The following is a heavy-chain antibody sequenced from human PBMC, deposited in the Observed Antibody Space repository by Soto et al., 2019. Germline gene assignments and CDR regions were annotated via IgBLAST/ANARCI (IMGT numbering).Heavy chain of an antibody. J-gene: IGHJ5*02. D-gene: IGHD6-13*01. CDR2: INPNSGGT. CDR1: GYTFTGYY. V-gene: IGHV1-2*02. Sequence: ASVKVSCKASGYTFTGYYMHWVRQAPGQGLEWMGWINPNSGGTNYAQKFQGRVTMTRDTSISTAYMELSRLRSDDTAVYYCAALGIAAADVRGWFDPWGQGTLVTVSS. CDR3: AALGIAAADVRGWFDP.